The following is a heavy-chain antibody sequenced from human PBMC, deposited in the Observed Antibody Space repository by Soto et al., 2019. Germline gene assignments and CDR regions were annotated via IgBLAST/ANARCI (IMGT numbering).Heavy chain of an antibody. D-gene: IGHD3-16*01. CDR3: AKDRRAGGNSAFYFDF. J-gene: IGHJ4*02. CDR2: ISATGGGT. V-gene: IGHV3-23*01. CDR1: GFKFSNYA. Sequence: GGSLRLSCAASGFKFSNYAMSWVRQAPGKGLEWVSLISATGGGTYYADSVKGRFTSSRDNSHNTLYLQVHSLTSEDTAVYYCAKDRRAGGNSAFYFDFWGQGAQVTVSS.